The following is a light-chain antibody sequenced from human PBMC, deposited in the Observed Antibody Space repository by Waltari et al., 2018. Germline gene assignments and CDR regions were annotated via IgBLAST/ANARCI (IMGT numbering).Light chain of an antibody. CDR1: QTVINTY. CDR2: ATS. Sequence: IVLTQFPATLSLSPGERATLSCRASQTVINTYLAWYQQKPGQAPRLLIYATSTRAPGIPDRFSGSESGTDFSLTINRLEPEDFAVYFCQLSGSSLYTFGQGPKLAI. V-gene: IGKV3-20*01. CDR3: QLSGSSLYT. J-gene: IGKJ2*01.